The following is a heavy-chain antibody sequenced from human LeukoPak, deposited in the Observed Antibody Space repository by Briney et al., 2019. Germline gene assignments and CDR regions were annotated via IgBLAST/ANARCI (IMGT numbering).Heavy chain of an antibody. D-gene: IGHD1-1*01. J-gene: IGHJ3*02. CDR3: ASLKIRRIGNAFDI. CDR2: ISSSSSTI. CDR1: GFTFSYYS. V-gene: IGHV3-48*01. Sequence: GGSLRLSCAASGFTFSYYSMNWVRQSPGKGLEWVSFISSSSSTIHYADSVKGRFTISRDNAKNSLYLQMNSLRVEDAAVYYCASLKIRRIGNAFDIWGQGRMVTVSS.